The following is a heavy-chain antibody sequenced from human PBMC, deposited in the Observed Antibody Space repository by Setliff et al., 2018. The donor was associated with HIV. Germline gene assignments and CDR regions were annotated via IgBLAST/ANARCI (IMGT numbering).Heavy chain of an antibody. Sequence: PSETLSLTCAVSGGSISSSNWWSWVRQPPGKGLEWIGEIYHSGSTNYNPSLKSRVTISVDTSKNQFSLKLSSVTAADTAVYYCARDFCSSTTCTNWFHPWGQGTLVTVSS. CDR2: IYHSGST. CDR1: GGSISSSNW. V-gene: IGHV4-4*02. CDR3: ARDFCSSTTCTNWFHP. D-gene: IGHD2-2*01. J-gene: IGHJ5*02.